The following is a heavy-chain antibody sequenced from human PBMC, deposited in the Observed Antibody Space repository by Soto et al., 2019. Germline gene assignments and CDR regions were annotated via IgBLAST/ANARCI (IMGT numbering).Heavy chain of an antibody. CDR1: GFTFSIYA. CDR2: ISGSGGRT. V-gene: IGHV3-23*01. D-gene: IGHD2-2*01. Sequence: EVQLLESGGGLVQPGGSLRLSCAASGFTFSIYAMNWVRQAPGKGLEWVSVISGSGGRTYYADSVKGRFTMSRDNSKNTLYLQMNSLRAEDTAVYYCAKEVVVESAGRSHYYYYGLDVWGLGTTVTVSS. J-gene: IGHJ6*02. CDR3: AKEVVVESAGRSHYYYYGLDV.